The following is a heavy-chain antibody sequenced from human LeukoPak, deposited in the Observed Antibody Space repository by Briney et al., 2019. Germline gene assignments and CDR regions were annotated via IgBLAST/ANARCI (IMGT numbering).Heavy chain of an antibody. CDR2: ISYDGSSK. V-gene: IGHV3-30*18. J-gene: IGHJ6*03. D-gene: IGHD2/OR15-2a*01. CDR1: GFTFSSYS. CDR3: AKAADQYYYSYFYYMDV. Sequence: GGSLRLSCAASGFTFSSYSMMWVRQAPGKGLEWVAVISYDGSSKDYADSVKGRFTISRDNSKNTLYLQMNSLTVEDTAVYYCAKAADQYYYSYFYYMDVWGKGTTVTVSS.